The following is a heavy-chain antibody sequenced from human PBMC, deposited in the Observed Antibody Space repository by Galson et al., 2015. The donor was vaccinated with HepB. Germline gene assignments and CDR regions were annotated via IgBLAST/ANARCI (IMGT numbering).Heavy chain of an antibody. D-gene: IGHD3-3*01. J-gene: IGHJ6*03. CDR1: GYTFTDYV. CDR3: ARSPLRFLDWLPYYDYYYMDV. V-gene: IGHV7-4-1*02. CDR2: MNTNTGKP. Sequence: SVKVSCKASGYTFTDYVVNWVRQAPGQGLEWMGWMNTNTGKPTYAPGFAGRFVFSLDTSVTTAYLQISSLETDDTAVYYCARSPLRFLDWLPYYDYYYMDVWGEGTTVPVSS.